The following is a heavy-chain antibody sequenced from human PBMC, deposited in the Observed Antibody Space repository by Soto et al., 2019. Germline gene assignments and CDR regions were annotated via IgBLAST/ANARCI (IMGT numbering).Heavy chain of an antibody. CDR3: ARVCRENGYGMDV. CDR2: IGTAGDT. CDR1: GFTFSSYD. Sequence: EVQLVESGGGLVQPGRSLRLSCAASGFTFSSYDMHWVRQATGKGLEWVSAIGTAGDTYYPGSVKGRFTISRENAKNSLYLQMNSLRAGDMAVYYCARVCRENGYGMDVWGQGTTVTVSS. V-gene: IGHV3-13*01. J-gene: IGHJ6*02. D-gene: IGHD1-1*01.